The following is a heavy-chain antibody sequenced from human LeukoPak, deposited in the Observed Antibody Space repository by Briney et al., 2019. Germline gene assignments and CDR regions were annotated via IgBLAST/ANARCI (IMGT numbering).Heavy chain of an antibody. Sequence: GRSLRLSCAASGFTFDEYSMHWVRQGPREGLEWVSGISWNSGSIAYADSVKGRFTISRDNAKNFLYLRKNSLRTEDRAVYYYAKDSGSGAVGPLDYWAREPWSPSPQ. CDR3: AKDSGSGAVGPLDY. D-gene: IGHD2-15*01. CDR2: ISWNSGSI. CDR1: GFTFDEYS. V-gene: IGHV3-9*01. J-gene: IGHJ4*02.